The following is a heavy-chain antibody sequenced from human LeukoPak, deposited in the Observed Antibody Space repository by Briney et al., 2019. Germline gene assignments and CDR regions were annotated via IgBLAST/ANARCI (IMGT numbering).Heavy chain of an antibody. V-gene: IGHV3-7*01. J-gene: IGHJ4*02. Sequence: GGSLRLSCAASGFTFSSYWMSWVRQAPGKGLEWVANIKQDGSEKYYVDSVKGRFTISRDNAKNSLYLQMNSLRAEDTAVYYCAKDGTAAAPDYWGQGTLVTVSS. CDR1: GFTFSSYW. D-gene: IGHD6-13*01. CDR3: AKDGTAAAPDY. CDR2: IKQDGSEK.